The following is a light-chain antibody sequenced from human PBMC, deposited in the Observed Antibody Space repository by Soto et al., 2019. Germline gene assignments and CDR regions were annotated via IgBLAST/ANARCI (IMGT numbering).Light chain of an antibody. CDR2: DVN. CDR1: SXDVGGFNS. V-gene: IGLV2-11*01. CDR3: CSYAGSYSYA. J-gene: IGLJ1*01. Sequence: LTQPRSVSGSPGQSVTISCTGTSXDVGGFNSVSWYQQHPGKAPKLMIYDVNKRPSGVPDRFSGSKSGSTASLTISGLQAEDEADYYCCSYAGSYSYAFATGTKVTVL.